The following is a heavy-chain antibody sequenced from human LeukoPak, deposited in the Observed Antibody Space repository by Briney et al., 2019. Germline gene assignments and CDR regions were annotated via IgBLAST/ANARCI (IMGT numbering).Heavy chain of an antibody. Sequence: SETLSLTCTVSGGSISSSPYYWGWIPQPPGKGVEWIGSIYYSGTTHYNPSLESRVTISVDTSKNQFSLKLASVTAADTAIYYCAKGAGGFSYYNWFDPWGQGTLVTVSS. CDR2: IYYSGTT. CDR1: GGSISSSPYY. J-gene: IGHJ5*02. D-gene: IGHD5-18*01. CDR3: AKGAGGFSYYNWFDP. V-gene: IGHV4-39*07.